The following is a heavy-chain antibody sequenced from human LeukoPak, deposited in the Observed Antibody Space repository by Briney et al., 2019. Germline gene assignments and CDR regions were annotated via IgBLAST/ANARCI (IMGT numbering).Heavy chain of an antibody. CDR2: IYSGGST. V-gene: IGHV3-53*01. D-gene: IGHD6-13*01. Sequence: GGSLRLSCAASGFTVSSNYMSWVRRAPGKGLEWVSVIYSGGSTYYADSVKGRFTISRDNSKNTLYLQMNSLRAEDTAVYYCARDVVTAAAGSYYYYGMDVWGKGTTVTVSS. CDR1: GFTVSSNY. CDR3: ARDVVTAAAGSYYYYGMDV. J-gene: IGHJ6*04.